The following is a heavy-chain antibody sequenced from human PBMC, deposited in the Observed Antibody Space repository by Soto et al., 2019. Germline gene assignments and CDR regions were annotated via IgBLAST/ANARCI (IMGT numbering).Heavy chain of an antibody. V-gene: IGHV3-30-3*01. CDR3: ARLANIFDFDN. Sequence: LRLSCAGSGFTFSSFAMSWVRQAPGKGLEWVAATSYDGSNKYYADSVKGRFIISRDNSKNTLDLLLNTLRAEDTAVYYCARLANIFDFDNWGHGTLVTVSS. D-gene: IGHD2-21*01. CDR1: GFTFSSFA. CDR2: TSYDGSNK. J-gene: IGHJ4*01.